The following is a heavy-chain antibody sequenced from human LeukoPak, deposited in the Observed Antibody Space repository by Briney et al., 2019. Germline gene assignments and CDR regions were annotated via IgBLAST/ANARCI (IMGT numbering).Heavy chain of an antibody. CDR3: ARSKPSSSWYGMADYYMDV. CDR1: GFIFSNYA. J-gene: IGHJ6*03. V-gene: IGHV3-21*01. CDR2: ISSSSSYI. Sequence: GGSLRLSCEASGFIFSNYAMQWVRQAPGKGLEWVSSISSSSSYIYYADSVKGRFTISRDNAKNSLYLQMNSLRAEDTAVYYCARSKPSSSWYGMADYYMDVWGKGTTVTISS. D-gene: IGHD6-13*01.